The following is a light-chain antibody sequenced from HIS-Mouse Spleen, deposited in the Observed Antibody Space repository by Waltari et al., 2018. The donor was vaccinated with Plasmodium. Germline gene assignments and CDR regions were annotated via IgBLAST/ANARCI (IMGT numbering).Light chain of an antibody. CDR2: KAS. CDR1: RSISSL. V-gene: IGKV1-5*03. CDR3: QQYNSYYT. J-gene: IGKJ2*01. Sequence: DIQMTQSPSTLSASVEARVTITCRASRSISSLLAWYQQKPGKAPKLLIYKASSLESGVPSRFSGSGAGTEFTLTISSLHPDDFATYYCQQYNSYYTFGQGTKLEIK.